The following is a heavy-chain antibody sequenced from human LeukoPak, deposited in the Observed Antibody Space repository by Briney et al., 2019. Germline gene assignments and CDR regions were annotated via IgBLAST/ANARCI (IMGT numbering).Heavy chain of an antibody. Sequence: GGPLRLSCAASGFTFDDYGMSWVRQAPGKGLEWVSGINWNSGSTGYADSVKGRFTISRDNAKNSLYLQMNSLRAEDTALYYCARDGNWNYGDYYYYMDVWGKGTTVTVSS. CDR2: INWNSGST. CDR1: GFTFDDYG. CDR3: ARDGNWNYGDYYYYMDV. J-gene: IGHJ6*03. V-gene: IGHV3-20*04. D-gene: IGHD1-7*01.